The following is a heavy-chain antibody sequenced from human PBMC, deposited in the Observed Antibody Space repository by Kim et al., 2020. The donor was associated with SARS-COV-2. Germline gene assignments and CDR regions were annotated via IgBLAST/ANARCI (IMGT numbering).Heavy chain of an antibody. V-gene: IGHV3-30*18. CDR1: GFTFSSYG. CDR3: AKVFDEATMDY. D-gene: IGHD5-12*01. CDR2: ISYDGSKK. Sequence: GGSLRLSCAASGFTFSSYGMHWVRQAPGKGLEWVAVISYDGSKKYYADSVKGRFTISRDNSKNTLYLQMNSLRAEDTAVYYCAKVFDEATMDYWGQGTLVTVSS. J-gene: IGHJ4*02.